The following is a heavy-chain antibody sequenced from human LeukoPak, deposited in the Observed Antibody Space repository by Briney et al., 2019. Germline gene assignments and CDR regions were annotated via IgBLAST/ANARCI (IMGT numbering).Heavy chain of an antibody. J-gene: IGHJ4*02. V-gene: IGHV3-9*01. CDR2: ITCNGGNT. Sequence: GGSLRLSCAASGFTFDNYAMRWVRQAPGKGLEWVSAITCNGGNTDYADSVKGRFTISRDNSENTLYLQMNSLRAEDTAVYFCAKDMNSYGSGSSYNPRGPLDSWGQGTLVTVPS. CDR3: AKDMNSYGSGSSYNPRGPLDS. CDR1: GFTFDNYA. D-gene: IGHD3-10*01.